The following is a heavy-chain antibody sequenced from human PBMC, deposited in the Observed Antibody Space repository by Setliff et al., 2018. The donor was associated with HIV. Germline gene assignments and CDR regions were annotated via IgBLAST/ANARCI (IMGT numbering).Heavy chain of an antibody. D-gene: IGHD3-22*01. CDR1: GGSISSGTYY. CDR3: ARAAWDYYDTTLLGGSFDP. V-gene: IGHV4-31*03. J-gene: IGHJ5*02. CDR2: IYYSGST. Sequence: PSDTLSLTCSVSGGSISSGTYYWSWIRQLPGKGLEWIGYIYYSGSTYYNPSLKSRVTISLDTSKNHYSLNLTSVTAADTAVYYCARAAWDYYDTTLLGGSFDPWGQGTLVTVSS.